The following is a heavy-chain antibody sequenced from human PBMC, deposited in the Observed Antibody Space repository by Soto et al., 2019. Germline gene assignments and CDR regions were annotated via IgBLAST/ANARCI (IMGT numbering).Heavy chain of an antibody. CDR3: AVGGDVVGTIGHFY. D-gene: IGHD5-12*01. CDR2: ITDGGGLT. V-gene: IGHV3-23*01. Sequence: EVQLLESGGGLVQPGGSLRLPCATSGFTFSSSAMTWVRQAPGKGLEWVSSITDGGGLTYYADSVKGRCTISRDNSKKTLILQMNSLRTDDTAVYYCAVGGDVVGTIGHFYWGQGTLVTVSS. CDR1: GFTFSSSA. J-gene: IGHJ4*02.